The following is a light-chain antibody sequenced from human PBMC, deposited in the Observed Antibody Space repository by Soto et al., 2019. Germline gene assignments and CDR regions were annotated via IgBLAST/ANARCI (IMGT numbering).Light chain of an antibody. J-gene: IGKJ4*01. CDR3: LHYNSYPFT. CDR1: QGISNS. Sequence: DIPMTQSPSAMSASLGDRVTITCRASQGISNSLAWFQQKPGRVPKRLIYGASTLQSWAPSRFSGSASGAAFTLTISSLQPEDFATYYCLHYNSYPFTFGGGTKVEIK. V-gene: IGKV1-17*03. CDR2: GAS.